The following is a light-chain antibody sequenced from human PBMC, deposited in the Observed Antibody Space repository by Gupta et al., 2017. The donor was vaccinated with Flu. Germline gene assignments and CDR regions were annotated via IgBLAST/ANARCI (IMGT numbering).Light chain of an antibody. Sequence: EIVMTQSPDSLAVSLGERATINCKSGQSVLYSSNNKNYLAWYQQKPGQPPKLLIYWASTRESGVPDRFSGSGSGTDFTLTITSLQAEDVAVYFCQQEDSTPVTFGQGTKVDVK. V-gene: IGKV4-1*01. CDR1: QSVLYSSNNKNY. J-gene: IGKJ1*01. CDR2: WAS. CDR3: QQEDSTPVT.